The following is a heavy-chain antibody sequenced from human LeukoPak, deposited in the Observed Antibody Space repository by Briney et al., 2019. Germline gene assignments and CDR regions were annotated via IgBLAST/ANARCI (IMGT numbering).Heavy chain of an antibody. CDR2: LSRGGSTT. Sequence: PGGSLRLSCAGTGFAFNMFAIDWVRQAPGKGLEWVSCLSRGGSTTNYADSVKGRFTISRDKSQNSVFLQLNSLRPEDTAVYYCARQQRIRHCSEGVCTEGYYFDYWGQGTLVTVSS. CDR1: GFAFNMFA. D-gene: IGHD2-15*01. CDR3: ARQQRIRHCSEGVCTEGYYFDY. V-gene: IGHV3-23*01. J-gene: IGHJ4*02.